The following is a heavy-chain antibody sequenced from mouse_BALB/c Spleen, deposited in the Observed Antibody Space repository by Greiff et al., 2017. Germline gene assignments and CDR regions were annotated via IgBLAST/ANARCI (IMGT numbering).Heavy chain of an antibody. CDR2: ISYDGSN. D-gene: IGHD2-1*01. Sequence: EVQLQESGPGLVKPSQSLSLTCSVTGYSITSGYYWNWIRQFPGNKLEWMGYISYDGSNNYNPSLKNRISITRDTSKNQFFLKLNSVTTEDTATYYCARDYYGYLAMDYWGQGTSVTVSS. J-gene: IGHJ4*01. CDR3: ARDYYGYLAMDY. V-gene: IGHV3-6*02. CDR1: GYSITSGYY.